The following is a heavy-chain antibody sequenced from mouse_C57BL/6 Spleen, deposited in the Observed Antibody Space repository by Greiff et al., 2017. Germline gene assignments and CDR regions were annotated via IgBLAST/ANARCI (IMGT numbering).Heavy chain of an antibody. CDR1: GYSITSGYY. J-gene: IGHJ3*01. Sequence: EVQLQESGPGLVKPSQSLSLTCSVTGYSITSGYYWNWIRQFPGNKLEWMGYISYDGSNNYNPSLKNRISITRDTSKNQFFLKLNSVTTEDTATYYCAREPLTTVVAPVAYWGQGTLVTVSA. D-gene: IGHD1-1*01. CDR3: AREPLTTVVAPVAY. V-gene: IGHV3-6*01. CDR2: ISYDGSN.